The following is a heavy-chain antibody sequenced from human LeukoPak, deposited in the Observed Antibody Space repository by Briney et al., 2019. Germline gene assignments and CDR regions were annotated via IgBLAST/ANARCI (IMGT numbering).Heavy chain of an antibody. J-gene: IGHJ4*02. Sequence: GGSLRLSCAASGFTVSSNYMSWVRQAPGKGLEWVSVIYSGGSTYYADSVKGRFTTSRDNSKNTLYLQMNSLRAEDTAVYYCARDPDYGDPGYWGQGTLVTVSS. CDR3: ARDPDYGDPGY. D-gene: IGHD4-17*01. CDR2: IYSGGST. V-gene: IGHV3-53*01. CDR1: GFTVSSNY.